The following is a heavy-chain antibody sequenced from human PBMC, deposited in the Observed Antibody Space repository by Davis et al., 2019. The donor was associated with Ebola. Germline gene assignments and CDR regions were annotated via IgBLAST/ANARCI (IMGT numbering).Heavy chain of an antibody. CDR3: ASGTYRLGDY. J-gene: IGHJ4*02. V-gene: IGHV3-23*01. CDR1: GFAFSTYA. CDR2: ISGNSAIT. Sequence: GESLKISCVASGFAFSTYAMSWVRQAPGKGLEYVSGISGNSAITHYGDSVKGRFTISRDNSKNTLYLRLNSLRADDTAVYYCASGTYRLGDYWGQGKQVTVSS. D-gene: IGHD1-26*01.